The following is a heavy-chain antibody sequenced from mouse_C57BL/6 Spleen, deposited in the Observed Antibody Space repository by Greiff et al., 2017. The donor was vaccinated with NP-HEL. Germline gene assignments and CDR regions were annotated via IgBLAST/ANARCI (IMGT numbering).Heavy chain of an antibody. CDR3: ARDYYGSSYVAWFAY. J-gene: IGHJ3*01. CDR1: GFSFTSYG. CDR2: IWRDGST. Sequence: QVQLKESGPGLVAPSQSLSITCTVSGFSFTSYGVHWVRQPPGKGLEWLVVIWRDGSTTYNSALKSRLSISKDNSKSQVFLKMNSLQTDDTAMYYCARDYYGSSYVAWFAYWGQGTLVTVSA. V-gene: IGHV2-6*03. D-gene: IGHD1-1*01.